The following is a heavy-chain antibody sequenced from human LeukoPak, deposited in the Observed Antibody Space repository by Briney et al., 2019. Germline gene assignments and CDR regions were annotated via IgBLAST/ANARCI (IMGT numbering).Heavy chain of an antibody. CDR2: IIPIFGSA. CDR3: ARAKAADYYYYYMDV. CDR1: GGSFSSYA. Sequence: SVKVSCKASGGSFSSYAISWVRQAPGQGLEWMGGIIPIFGSANYAQKFQGRVTITADESTSTAYMELSSLRSEDTAVYYCARAKAADYYYYYMDVWGKGTTVTISS. V-gene: IGHV1-69*13. J-gene: IGHJ6*03. D-gene: IGHD6-25*01.